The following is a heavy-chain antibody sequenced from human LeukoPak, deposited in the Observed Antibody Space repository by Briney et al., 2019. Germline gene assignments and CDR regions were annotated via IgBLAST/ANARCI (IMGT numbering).Heavy chain of an antibody. V-gene: IGHV3-30*04. CDR1: GFTFSSYA. Sequence: QPGRSLRLSCAASGFTFSSYAMYWVRQAPGEGLEWVAAISYDGRNNYYADSVKGRLTIARDNSKNTLYLQMNSLRAEDTAVFYCARDGPDGLFAYWGQGTLVTVSS. J-gene: IGHJ4*02. D-gene: IGHD1-14*01. CDR3: ARDGPDGLFAY. CDR2: ISYDGRNN.